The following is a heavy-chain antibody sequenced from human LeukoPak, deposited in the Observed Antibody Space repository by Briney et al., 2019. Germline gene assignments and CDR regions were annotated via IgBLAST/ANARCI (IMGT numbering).Heavy chain of an antibody. CDR3: AKGDYYDLDY. J-gene: IGHJ4*02. CDR1: GFIFSSYG. CDR2: IYSGGST. V-gene: IGHV3-NL1*01. Sequence: GRSLRLSCAASGFIFSSYGMHWVRQAPGKGLEWVAVIYSGGSTYYADSVKGRFTISRDNSRNTLYLQMNSLTAEDTAVYYCAKGDYYDLDYWGQGTLVTVSS. D-gene: IGHD3-22*01.